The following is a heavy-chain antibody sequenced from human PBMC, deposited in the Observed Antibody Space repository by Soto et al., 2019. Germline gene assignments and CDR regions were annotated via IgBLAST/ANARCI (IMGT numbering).Heavy chain of an antibody. CDR3: ARESGGATATLRDYCFYIHV. CDR2: INPNSGVT. J-gene: IGHJ6*03. CDR1: GDTFTDYY. D-gene: IGHD5-12*01. Sequence: QVQLVQTGAEVKKPGASVTVSCRSSGDTFTDYYMHWVRQAPGQGLEWMGWINPNSGVTKYAQKFQGWVTMIRDTSMRTIHMQLSRPRSDETPVYYCARESGGATATLRDYCFYIHVWGTGTTVTFPS. V-gene: IGHV1-2*04.